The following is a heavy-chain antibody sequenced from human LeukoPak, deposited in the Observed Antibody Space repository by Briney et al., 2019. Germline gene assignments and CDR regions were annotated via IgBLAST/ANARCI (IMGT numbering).Heavy chain of an antibody. CDR2: IYTSGST. D-gene: IGHD3-22*01. CDR1: GGSISSDY. Sequence: PSETLSLTCTVSGGSISSDYWSWIRQPDGKGLEWIGRIYTSGSTNYNPSLKSRVSMLVDTSTNQFSLKLSFVTAADAAVYYCARDTRGYYDSSGYYFGGLDVWGKGTTVAISS. J-gene: IGHJ6*04. V-gene: IGHV4-4*07. CDR3: ARDTRGYYDSSGYYFGGLDV.